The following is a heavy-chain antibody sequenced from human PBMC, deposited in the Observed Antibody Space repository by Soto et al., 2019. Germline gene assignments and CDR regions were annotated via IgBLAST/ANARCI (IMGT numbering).Heavy chain of an antibody. CDR3: AKGFAGSTSRTFHY. CDR1: GFSFNDYA. V-gene: IGHV3-9*01. J-gene: IGHJ4*02. D-gene: IGHD2-2*01. CDR2: ISWNSGSI. Sequence: EVQLVESGGGLVQPGRSLRLSCAASGFSFNDYAMHWVRQAPGKGLEWVSGISWNSGSIGYADFVKGRFTSSRDNAKKSLYLEMNSLRPEDTALYYCAKGFAGSTSRTFHYWGQGTLVTVSS.